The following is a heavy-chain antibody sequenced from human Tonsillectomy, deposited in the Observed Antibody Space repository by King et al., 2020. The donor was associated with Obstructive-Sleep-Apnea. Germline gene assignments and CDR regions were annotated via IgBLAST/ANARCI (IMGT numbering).Heavy chain of an antibody. CDR2: INHSGST. V-gene: IGHV4-34*01. J-gene: IGHJ5*02. CDR3: ARAKGYCSSTSCYPREFDP. CDR1: GGSFSGYY. D-gene: IGHD2-2*01. Sequence: VQLQQWGAGLLKPSETLSLTCAVCGGSFSGYYWSWIRQPPGTGLEWIGEINHSGSTNYNPSLKMRVTISVDTSKNQFSLKLSSVTAADTAVYYCARAKGYCSSTSCYPREFDPWGQGTLVTVSS.